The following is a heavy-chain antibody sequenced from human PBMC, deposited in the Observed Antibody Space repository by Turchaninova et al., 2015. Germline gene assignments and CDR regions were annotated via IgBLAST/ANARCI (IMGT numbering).Heavy chain of an antibody. Sequence: QVQLQESDPGLVKPSETLSLPCDVSGYSISSGSYWGWTRQPPGKGLEWIGSIYYSGNTYFNPALKSRVTTSLDTSKNQFSLTLRSVTAADTALYYCARHGRNWGNFDYWGQGTLVTVSS. J-gene: IGHJ4*02. D-gene: IGHD7-27*01. V-gene: IGHV4-38-2*01. CDR1: GYSISSGSY. CDR3: ARHGRNWGNFDY. CDR2: IYYSGNT.